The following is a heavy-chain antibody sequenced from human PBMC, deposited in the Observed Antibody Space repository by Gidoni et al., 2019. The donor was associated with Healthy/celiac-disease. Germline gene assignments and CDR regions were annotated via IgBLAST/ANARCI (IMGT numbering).Heavy chain of an antibody. Sequence: QVQLVEPGGGVVQPGTSLRLSCAASGFTFSSYGMHWVRQAPGKGLEWVAVISYDGSNKYYADSVKGRFTISRDNSKNTLYLQMNSLRAEDTAVYYCAKDELAAAGNFDYWGQGTLVTVSS. J-gene: IGHJ4*02. CDR2: ISYDGSNK. CDR1: GFTFSSYG. CDR3: AKDELAAAGNFDY. V-gene: IGHV3-30*18. D-gene: IGHD6-13*01.